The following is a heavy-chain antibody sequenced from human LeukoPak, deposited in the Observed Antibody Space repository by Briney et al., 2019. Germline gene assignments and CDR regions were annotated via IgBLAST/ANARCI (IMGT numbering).Heavy chain of an antibody. J-gene: IGHJ4*02. CDR2: INRDGSST. CDR1: GIIFSNYW. V-gene: IGHV3-74*01. CDR3: AKERIQLWLRVFDY. D-gene: IGHD5-18*01. Sequence: GGSLRLSCAASGIIFSNYWMHWVRQAPGKGLVWVSRINRDGSSTSYADSVKGRFTISRDNAKNTLYLQMNSLRAEDTAVYYCAKERIQLWLRVFDYWGQGTLVTVSS.